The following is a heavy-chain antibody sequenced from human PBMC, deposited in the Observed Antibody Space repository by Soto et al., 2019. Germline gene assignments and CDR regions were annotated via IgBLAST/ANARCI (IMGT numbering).Heavy chain of an antibody. CDR1: GYTFTSYA. J-gene: IGHJ4*02. V-gene: IGHV1-3*01. D-gene: IGHD3-22*01. CDR3: ATDSSGYSYFDY. CDR2: INAGNGNT. Sequence: ASVKVSCKASGYTFTSYAMHWVRQAPGQRLEWMGWINAGNGNTKYSQKFQGRVTITRDTSASTAYMELSSLRSEDTAVYYCATDSSGYSYFDYWRQGTLVTVSS.